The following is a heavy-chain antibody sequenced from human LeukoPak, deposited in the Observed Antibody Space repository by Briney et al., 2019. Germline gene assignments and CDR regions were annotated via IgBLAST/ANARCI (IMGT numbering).Heavy chain of an antibody. CDR1: GGSISSTSYY. V-gene: IGHV4-39*07. D-gene: IGHD3-10*01. CDR3: ARASFRFGESPGSFGP. Sequence: SETLSLTCSVSGGSISSTSYYWGWIRQPPGKGLEWIGSINYSGNTYYNPSLKSRVIMSVDSSKNQFSLNLTPLTAADTAVYYCARASFRFGESPGSFGPWAQGALVTVSS. CDR2: INYSGNT. J-gene: IGHJ5*02.